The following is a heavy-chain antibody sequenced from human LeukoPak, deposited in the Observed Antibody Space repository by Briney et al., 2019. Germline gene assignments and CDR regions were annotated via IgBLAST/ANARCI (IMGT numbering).Heavy chain of an antibody. D-gene: IGHD2-15*01. CDR2: INSDGTST. V-gene: IGHV3-74*01. CDR3: ARDSEGYCSGGRCYHDS. CDR1: GFTFSSYW. J-gene: IGHJ4*02. Sequence: GGSLRLSCAASGFTFSSYWMHWVRQAPGKGLVWVSRINSDGTSTSYADSVKGRFTISRDNAKNTVYLQTNSLRAEDTAVYYCARDSEGYCSGGRCYHDSWGRGTLVTVSS.